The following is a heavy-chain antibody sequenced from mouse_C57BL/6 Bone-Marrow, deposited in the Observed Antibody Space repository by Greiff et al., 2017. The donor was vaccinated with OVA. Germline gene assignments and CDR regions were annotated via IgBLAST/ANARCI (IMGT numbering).Heavy chain of an antibody. CDR1: GYTFTNYW. J-gene: IGHJ2*01. V-gene: IGHV1-63*01. Sequence: QLQLQQSGAELVRPGTSVKMSCKASGYTFTNYWIGWAKQRPGHGLEWIGDIYPGGGYTNYNEKFKGKATLTADKSSSTAYMQFSSLTSEDSAIYYCARRGGDYFDYWGQGTTLTVSS. CDR2: IYPGGGYT. CDR3: ARRGGDYFDY.